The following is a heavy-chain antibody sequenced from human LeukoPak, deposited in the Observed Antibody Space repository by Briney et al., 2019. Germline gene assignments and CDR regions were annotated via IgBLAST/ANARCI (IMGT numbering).Heavy chain of an antibody. CDR2: ISYDGHNT. CDR3: AKGDDYSHYGGIDY. V-gene: IGHV3-30*18. Sequence: GGSLRLSCAASGFTFDTYGRPWVRQAPGKGLEWVAVISYDGHNTYYAESVKGRFTISRDNSKNTLYVQMNSLRAEDTAVYYCAKGDDYSHYGGIDYWGQGTLVTVSS. J-gene: IGHJ4*02. D-gene: IGHD4-11*01. CDR1: GFTFDTYG.